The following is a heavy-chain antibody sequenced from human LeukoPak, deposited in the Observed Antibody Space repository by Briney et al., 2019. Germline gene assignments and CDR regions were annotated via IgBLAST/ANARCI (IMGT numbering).Heavy chain of an antibody. Sequence: ASESLSLTCAVQGGSFSNYHWSWIRQPPGKGLEWIGEINHSGSTNYSPSLESRVTLSVNTSKNQFALKLGSVTAADTGIYYCARSGAIFGVVVIRSYFDYWGQGILVTVSS. CDR3: ARSGAIFGVVVIRSYFDY. CDR2: INHSGST. CDR1: GGSFSNYH. V-gene: IGHV4-34*01. J-gene: IGHJ4*02. D-gene: IGHD3-3*01.